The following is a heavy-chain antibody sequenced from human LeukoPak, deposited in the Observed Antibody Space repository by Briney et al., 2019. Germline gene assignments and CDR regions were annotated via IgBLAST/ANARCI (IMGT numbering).Heavy chain of an antibody. CDR3: ARDYGRSRDYGMDV. D-gene: IGHD3-10*01. CDR2: INPDGNKK. V-gene: IGHV3-7*01. Sequence: GGSLRLSCAVSGLTFSSSWMDWVSQAPGKGLEWVASINPDGNKKYSADSVKGRFTISRDNAENSLYLQMNSLRAEDTAMYYCARDYGRSRDYGMDVWGQGTTVTVSS. J-gene: IGHJ6*02. CDR1: GLTFSSSW.